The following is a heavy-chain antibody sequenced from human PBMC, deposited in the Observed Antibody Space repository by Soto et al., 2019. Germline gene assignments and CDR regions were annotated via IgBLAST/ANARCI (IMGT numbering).Heavy chain of an antibody. CDR1: GFTFSSYA. J-gene: IGHJ4*02. CDR2: ISYDGSNK. V-gene: IGHV3-30-3*01. CDR3: ARGDSSSSNDY. Sequence: QVQLVESGGGVVQPGRSLRLSCAASGFTFSSYAMHWVRQAPGKGLEWVAVISYDGSNKYNADSVKGRFTISRDNSKNTLYLQMNSLRAEDTAVYYCARGDSSSSNDYWGQGTLVTVSS. D-gene: IGHD6-6*01.